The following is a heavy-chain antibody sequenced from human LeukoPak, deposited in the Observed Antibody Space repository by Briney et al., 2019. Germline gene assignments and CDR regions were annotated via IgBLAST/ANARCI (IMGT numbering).Heavy chain of an antibody. J-gene: IGHJ4*02. CDR3: ARVAGRANYGDNYYFDY. CDR2: INPTGGST. D-gene: IGHD4-17*01. V-gene: IGHV1-46*01. CDR1: GYTFSNYY. Sequence: ASVKVSCKASGYTFSNYYIHCLRQAPGHGLEWMGMINPTGGSTEYAQTFQGRVTLTRDTSTSTVSMELSSLRSEDTAVYFCARVAGRANYGDNYYFDYWGQGTPVTVSS.